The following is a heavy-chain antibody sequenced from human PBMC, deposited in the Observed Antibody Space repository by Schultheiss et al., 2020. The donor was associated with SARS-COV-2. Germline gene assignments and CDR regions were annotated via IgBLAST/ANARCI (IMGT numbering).Heavy chain of an antibody. CDR1: GFTFSSYG. V-gene: IGHV3-33*01. CDR2: IWYDGSNK. Sequence: GESLKISCAASGFTFSSYGMHWVRQAPGKGLEWVAVIWYDGSNKYYADSVKGRFTISRDNSKNTLYLQMNSLRAEDTAVYYCARERIEYYYYGLDVWGQGTTVTVSS. D-gene: IGHD2-15*01. CDR3: ARERIEYYYYGLDV. J-gene: IGHJ6*02.